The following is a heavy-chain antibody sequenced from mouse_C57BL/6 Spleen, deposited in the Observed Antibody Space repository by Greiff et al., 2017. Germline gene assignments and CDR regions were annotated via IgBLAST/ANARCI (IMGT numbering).Heavy chain of an antibody. Sequence: VQLQQSGAELVKPGASVKISCKASGYAFSSYWMNWVKQRPGKGLEWIGQIYPGDGDTNYNGKFKGKATLTADKSSSTAYMQLSSLTSEDSAVYFCARGRFYYGSSYEEDYFDYWGQGTTLTVSS. J-gene: IGHJ2*01. D-gene: IGHD1-1*01. CDR2: IYPGDGDT. CDR1: GYAFSSYW. CDR3: ARGRFYYGSSYEEDYFDY. V-gene: IGHV1-80*01.